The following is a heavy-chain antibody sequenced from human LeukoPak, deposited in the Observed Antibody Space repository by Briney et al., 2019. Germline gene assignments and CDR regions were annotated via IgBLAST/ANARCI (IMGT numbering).Heavy chain of an antibody. D-gene: IGHD6-13*01. V-gene: IGHV4-39*07. J-gene: IGHJ4*02. CDR2: IFYSGST. CDR3: ARESIAAELVY. Sequence: PSETLSLTCTVSSGSISTSNYYWGWVRQPPGKALEWIGNIFYSGSTYYSPSLKSRVTISLDTSRNQFSLKLNSVTAADTAVYYCARESIAAELVYWGQGTLVTVSS. CDR1: SGSISTSNYY.